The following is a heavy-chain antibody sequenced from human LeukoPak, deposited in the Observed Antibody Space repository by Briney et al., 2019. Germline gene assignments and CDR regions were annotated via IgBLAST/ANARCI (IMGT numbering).Heavy chain of an antibody. D-gene: IGHD6-13*01. CDR1: GYTFTSYD. V-gene: IGHV1-8*01. Sequence: GASVKVSCKASGYTFTSYDINWVRQATGQGLEWMGWMNPNSGNTGYAQKFQGRVTMTRNTSISTAYMELSSLRSDDTAVYYCARDPPQQPGVPASAFDIWGQGTMVTVSS. CDR3: ARDPPQQPGVPASAFDI. CDR2: MNPNSGNT. J-gene: IGHJ3*02.